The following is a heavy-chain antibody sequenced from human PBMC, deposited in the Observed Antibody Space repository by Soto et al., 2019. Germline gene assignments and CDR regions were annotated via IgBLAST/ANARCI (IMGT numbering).Heavy chain of an antibody. J-gene: IGHJ4*02. Sequence: QVQLVQSGAEVKKPGASVKVSCKASGYTFTNEGISWVRQAPGQGLEWMGWISTYNGNTNYAQMLQGRVTMTTDTSTSTAYMELRSLRSDDTAVYYCGRWRDGGYSYGLDYWGQGTLVTVSS. CDR2: ISTYNGNT. CDR1: GYTFTNEG. D-gene: IGHD5-18*01. V-gene: IGHV1-18*01. CDR3: GRWRDGGYSYGLDY.